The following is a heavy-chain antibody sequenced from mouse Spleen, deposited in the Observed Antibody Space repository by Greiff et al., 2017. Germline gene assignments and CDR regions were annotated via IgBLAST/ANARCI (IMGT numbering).Heavy chain of an antibody. CDR3: ARDAPLSAMDY. Sequence: EVKLMESGGGLVQSGRSLRLSCATSGFTFSDFYMEWVRQAPGKGLEWIAASRNKANDYTTEYSASVKGRFIVSRDTSQSILYLQMNALRAEDTAIYYCARDAPLSAMDYWGQGTSVTVSS. V-gene: IGHV7-1*01. J-gene: IGHJ4*01. D-gene: IGHD6-1*01. CDR2: SRNKANDYTT. CDR1: GFTFSDFY.